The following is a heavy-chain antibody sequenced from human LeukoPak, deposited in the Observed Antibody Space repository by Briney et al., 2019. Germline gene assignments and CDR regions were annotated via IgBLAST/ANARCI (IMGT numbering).Heavy chain of an antibody. CDR1: GFTFSSYA. Sequence: GGSLRLSCAASGFTFSSYAMSWARQAPGKGLEWVSAISGSGGSTYYADSVKGRFTISRDNSKNTLYLQMNSLRAEDTAVYYCAKVGGYSYGYHPDYWGQGTLVTVSS. J-gene: IGHJ4*02. CDR3: AKVGGYSYGYHPDY. D-gene: IGHD5-18*01. CDR2: ISGSGGST. V-gene: IGHV3-23*01.